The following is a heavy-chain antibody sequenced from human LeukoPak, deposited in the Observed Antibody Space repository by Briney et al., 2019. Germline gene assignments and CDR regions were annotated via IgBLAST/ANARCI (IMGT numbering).Heavy chain of an antibody. D-gene: IGHD5-18*01. CDR2: LFPALSDP. CDR3: ARLFGSSYGYLY. V-gene: IGHV5-51*01. CDR1: GYGFTSYW. J-gene: IGHJ4*02. Sequence: EALKISCKGSGYGFTSYWIGWGRRMPGKGGEWFGILFPALSDPTYSPSFQGQLTISADNSISTAYLQWSSLKASDTAMYYCARLFGSSYGYLYWGQGTLVTVSS.